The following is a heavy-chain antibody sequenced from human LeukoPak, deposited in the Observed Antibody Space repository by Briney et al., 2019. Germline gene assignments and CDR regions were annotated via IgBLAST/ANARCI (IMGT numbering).Heavy chain of an antibody. Sequence: GGSLRPSCAASGFTFSNYGMNWVRQAPGKGLEWVSYISSSSSIIYYADSVKGRFTISRDNAKNSLYLQMNSLRAEDTAVYYCVRKVPYEPAFDYWGQGTLVTVSS. CDR1: GFTFSNYG. CDR2: ISSSSSII. V-gene: IGHV3-48*04. D-gene: IGHD2-21*01. J-gene: IGHJ4*02. CDR3: VRKVPYEPAFDY.